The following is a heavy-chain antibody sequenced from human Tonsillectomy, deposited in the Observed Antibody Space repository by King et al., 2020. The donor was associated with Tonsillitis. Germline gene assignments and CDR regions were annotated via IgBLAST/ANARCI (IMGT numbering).Heavy chain of an antibody. CDR1: GYTFTSYF. Sequence: QLVQSGAEVKKPGASVKLSCKASGYTFTSYFIHWVRQAPGQGLEWMGMININNGDTNYAREFQDRVTVTRDTSTSTVFMELSGLRSEDTAVYYCARELLGARSGFDYWGQGTLVTVSS. V-gene: IGHV1-46*01. J-gene: IGHJ4*02. CDR3: ARELLGARSGFDY. CDR2: ININNGDT. D-gene: IGHD3-16*01.